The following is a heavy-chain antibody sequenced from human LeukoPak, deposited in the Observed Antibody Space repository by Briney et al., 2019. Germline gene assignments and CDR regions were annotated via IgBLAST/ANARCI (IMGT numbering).Heavy chain of an antibody. D-gene: IGHD3-22*01. Sequence: PGRSLRLSCAASGFTFSSYGMHWVRQAPGKGLEWVAVISYDGSNKYYADSVKGRFTISRGNAKNTLYLQMNSLRAEDTAVYYCAEGRSYYYDSSGYYYDFDYWGQGTLVTVSS. V-gene: IGHV3-30*03. CDR2: ISYDGSNK. CDR1: GFTFSSYG. J-gene: IGHJ4*02. CDR3: AEGRSYYYDSSGYYYDFDY.